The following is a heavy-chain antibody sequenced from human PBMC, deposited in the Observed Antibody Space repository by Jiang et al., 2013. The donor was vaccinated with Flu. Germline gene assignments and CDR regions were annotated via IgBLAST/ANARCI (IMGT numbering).Heavy chain of an antibody. J-gene: IGHJ4*02. D-gene: IGHD3-22*01. CDR1: GGTFSSYA. CDR2: IIPIFGTA. CDR3: ARVKSRSGYYRGEYYFDY. V-gene: IGHV1-69*01. Sequence: VQLVESGAEVKKPGSSVKVSCKASGGTFSSYAISWVRQAPGQGLEWMGGIIPIFGTANYAQKFQGRVTITADESTSTAYMELSSLRSEDTAVYYCARVKSRSGYYRGEYYFDYWGQGTLVTVSS.